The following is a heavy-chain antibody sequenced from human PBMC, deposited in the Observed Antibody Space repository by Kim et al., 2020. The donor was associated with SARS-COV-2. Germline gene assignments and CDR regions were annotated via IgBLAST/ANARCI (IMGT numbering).Heavy chain of an antibody. CDR2: LSGAGGNT. J-gene: IGHJ6*02. Sequence: GGSLRLSCAATGFTFTSYAMSWVRQAPGKGLEWVSTLSGAGGNTYYADSVKGRFTISRDNSKNTLYLQMNSLRAEDTAVYYCAKSSGYDFHYYGMDVWGQGTTVTVSS. V-gene: IGHV3-23*01. CDR3: AKSSGYDFHYYGMDV. CDR1: GFTFTSYA. D-gene: IGHD5-12*01.